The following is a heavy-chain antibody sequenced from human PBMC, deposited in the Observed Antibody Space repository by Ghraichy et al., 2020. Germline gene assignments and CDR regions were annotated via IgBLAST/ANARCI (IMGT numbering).Heavy chain of an antibody. D-gene: IGHD2-2*01. CDR3: ARGYEVPAAYGMDV. CDR1: GFTFSDYY. J-gene: IGHJ6*02. Sequence: GGSLRLSCAASGFTFSDYYMSWIRQAPGKGLEWVSYISSSSSYTNYADSVKGRFTISRDNAKNSLYLQMNSLRAEDTAVYYCARGYEVPAAYGMDVWGQGTTVTVSS. V-gene: IGHV3-11*06. CDR2: ISSSSSYT.